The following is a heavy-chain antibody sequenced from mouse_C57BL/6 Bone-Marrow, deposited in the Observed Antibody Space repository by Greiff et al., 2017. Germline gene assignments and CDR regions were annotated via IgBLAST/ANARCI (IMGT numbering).Heavy chain of an antibody. D-gene: IGHD2-5*01. CDR2: IYPGSGST. CDR1: GYTFTSYW. V-gene: IGHV1-55*01. CDR3: ARPYYSNYWYFDV. J-gene: IGHJ1*03. Sequence: QVQLQQPGAELVKPGASVKMSCKASGYTFTSYWITWVKQRPGQGLEWIGDIYPGSGSTNYNEKFKSKATLTVDSSSSTAYMQLSSLTSDDSAVYYCARPYYSNYWYFDVWGTGTTVTVSS.